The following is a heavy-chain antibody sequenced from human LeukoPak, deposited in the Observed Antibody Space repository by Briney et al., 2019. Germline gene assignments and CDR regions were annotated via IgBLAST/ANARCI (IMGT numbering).Heavy chain of an antibody. V-gene: IGHV3-30-3*01. CDR3: ARDRALQGLDY. D-gene: IGHD5-24*01. Sequence: PGGSLRLSCEASGFNFHNFAMHWVRQAPGKGLEWVAVISYDGSNKYYADSVKGRFTISRDNSKNTLYLQMNSLRAEDTAVYYCARDRALQGLDYWGQGTLVTVSS. J-gene: IGHJ4*02. CDR2: ISYDGSNK. CDR1: GFNFHNFA.